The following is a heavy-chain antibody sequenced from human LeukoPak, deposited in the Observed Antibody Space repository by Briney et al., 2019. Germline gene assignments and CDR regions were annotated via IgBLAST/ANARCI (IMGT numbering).Heavy chain of an antibody. CDR3: AKWREGTMVYFDY. D-gene: IGHD3-10*01. V-gene: IGHV3-23*01. Sequence: GESLRLSCAASGFTFSSYAMTWVRQAPGKGLEWVSAISGSGHNTYYPDSVKGRFTISRDNSKNTVYLQMNSLRAEDTALYYCAKWREGTMVYFDYWGQGTLVTVSS. J-gene: IGHJ4*02. CDR1: GFTFSSYA. CDR2: ISGSGHNT.